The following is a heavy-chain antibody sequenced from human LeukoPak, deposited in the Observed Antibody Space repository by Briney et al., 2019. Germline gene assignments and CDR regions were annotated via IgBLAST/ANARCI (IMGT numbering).Heavy chain of an antibody. J-gene: IGHJ4*02. CDR1: GYSFSNYW. D-gene: IGHD5-18*01. CDR3: ARQGRLDSYGRDD. V-gene: IGHV5-51*01. CDR2: IYPGDSEM. Sequence: GDSLHISCKGSGYSFSNYWIAWVRQMPGKALECMGIIYPGDSEMRYSPSFEGQVTMSADKSINSAYLQWSSLKSSDSGMYYCARQGRLDSYGRDDWGQGTLVTVSS.